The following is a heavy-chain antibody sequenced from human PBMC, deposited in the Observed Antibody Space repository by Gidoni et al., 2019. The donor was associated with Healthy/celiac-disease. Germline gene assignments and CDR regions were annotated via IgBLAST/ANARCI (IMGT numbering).Heavy chain of an antibody. V-gene: IGHV4-31*03. Sequence: QVHLQESGPGLVKPSQTLSLTCTFAGDSISRGAYSWSWIRQHPGKGLEWIGHISYSGRIYYNPTLKSRTIISADTSKNQFSLKLRSVTAADTAVYYCARDIGTSSFFDSSGYYGWFDPWGQGNMVTVSS. CDR3: ARDIGTSSFFDSSGYYGWFDP. D-gene: IGHD3-22*01. CDR1: GDSISRGAYS. CDR2: ISYSGRI. J-gene: IGHJ5*02.